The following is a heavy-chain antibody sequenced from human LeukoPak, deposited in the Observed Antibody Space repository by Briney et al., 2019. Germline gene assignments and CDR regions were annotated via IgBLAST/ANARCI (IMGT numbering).Heavy chain of an antibody. J-gene: IGHJ4*02. CDR2: IYYSGST. D-gene: IGHD3-22*01. CDR1: GGSISSGDYY. Sequence: PSQTLSLTCTVSGGSISSGDYYWSWIRQPPGKGLEWIGYIYYSGSTYYNPSLKSRVTISVDTSKNQFSLKLSSVTAADTAVYYCARFYDSSGYYYVRYFGYWGQGTLVTVSS. CDR3: ARFYDSSGYYYVRYFGY. V-gene: IGHV4-30-4*01.